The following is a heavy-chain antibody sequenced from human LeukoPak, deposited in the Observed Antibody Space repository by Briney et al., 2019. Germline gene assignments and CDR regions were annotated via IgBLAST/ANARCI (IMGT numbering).Heavy chain of an antibody. D-gene: IGHD4-17*01. V-gene: IGHV1-18*01. J-gene: IGHJ4*02. CDR1: GYTFTSYG. CDR2: ISAYNGNT. Sequence: GASVKVSCKASGYTFTSYGISWVRQAPGQGLEWMGWISAYNGNTNYAQKLQGRVTMTTDTFTSTAYMELRSLRSDDTAVYYCASSLSGYGDYDYWGQGTLVTVSS. CDR3: ASSLSGYGDYDY.